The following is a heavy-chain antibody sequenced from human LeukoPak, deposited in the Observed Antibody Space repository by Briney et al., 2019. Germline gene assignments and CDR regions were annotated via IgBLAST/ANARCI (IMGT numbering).Heavy chain of an antibody. CDR2: IYHSGST. D-gene: IGHD1-26*01. CDR3: ASSRSWELLQFNY. CDR1: GGSISSSSYY. J-gene: IGHJ4*02. V-gene: IGHV4-39*07. Sequence: SETLSLTCTVSGGSISSSSYYWGWIRQPPGKGLEWIGSIYHSGSTYYNPSLKSRVTIAVETSKNQFSLKLSSVTAADKAVYYCASSRSWELLQFNYWGQGTLVTVSS.